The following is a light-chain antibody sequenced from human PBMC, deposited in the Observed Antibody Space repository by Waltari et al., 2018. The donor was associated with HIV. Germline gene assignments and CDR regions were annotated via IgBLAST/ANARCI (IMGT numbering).Light chain of an antibody. CDR3: ASWDDSFNGPV. CDR2: GKN. CDR1: NSNIGRNT. V-gene: IGLV1-44*01. J-gene: IGLJ2*01. Sequence: QSVLTQPPPASGTPGQRVTISCSGSNSNIGRNTVSWFQQLPGTAPKVLIYGKNQRPSGVPDRFSGSKSGTSASLAISGLQSDDEADYFCASWDDSFNGPVFGGGTKLTVV.